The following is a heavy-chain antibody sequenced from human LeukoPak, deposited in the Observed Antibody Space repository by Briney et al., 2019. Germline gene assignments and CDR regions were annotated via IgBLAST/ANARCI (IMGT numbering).Heavy chain of an antibody. J-gene: IGHJ3*02. CDR2: NYHSGST. CDR3: ARGGWLQDAFDI. D-gene: IGHD5-24*01. CDR1: GGSISSGDYS. V-gene: IGHV4-30-2*01. Sequence: PSETPSLTCAVSGGSISSGDYSWSWIRQPPGKGLEWIGYNYHSGSTYYNPSLKSRVTISVDRSKNLFSLKLSSVTAADTAVYYCARGGWLQDAFDIWGQGTMVTVSS.